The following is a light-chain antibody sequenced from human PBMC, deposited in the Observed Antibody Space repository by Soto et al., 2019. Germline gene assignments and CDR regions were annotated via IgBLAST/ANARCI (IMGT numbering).Light chain of an antibody. CDR1: SSDIGAHNF. J-gene: IGLJ2*01. CDR2: EVT. CDR3: ASYTSTSTLVL. V-gene: IGLV2-14*01. Sequence: QSALTQPASVSGSPGQAITVSCSGTSSDIGAHNFVSWYQQHPGKAPKLMIYEVTNRPSGITNRFSGSKSGNTASLTISGLQAEDEADYYCASYTSTSTLVLFGGGTKVTVL.